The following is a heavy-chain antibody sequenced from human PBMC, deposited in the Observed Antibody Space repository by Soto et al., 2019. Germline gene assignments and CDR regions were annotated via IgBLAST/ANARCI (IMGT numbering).Heavy chain of an antibody. V-gene: IGHV4-30-2*01. J-gene: IGHJ5*02. CDR1: GGPISSGGYS. CDR2: IYHSGST. CDR3: ARVPDR. D-gene: IGHD2-2*01. Sequence: QLQLQESGSELVKPSQTLSLTCAVSGGPISSGGYSWSWIRQPPGKGLEWIGYIYHSGSTYYNPSLKSRVTISVDRSKNQFSLKLSSVTAADTAVYYSARVPDRWGQGTLVTVSS.